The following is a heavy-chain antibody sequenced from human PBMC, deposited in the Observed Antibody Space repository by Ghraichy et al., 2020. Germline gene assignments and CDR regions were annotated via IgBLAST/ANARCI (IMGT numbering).Heavy chain of an antibody. CDR1: GFRFSGHW. J-gene: IGHJ4*02. CDR2: IKSDGSEK. CDR3: ARDPYGDYKYGGTDY. Sequence: GSLRLSCVASGFRFSGHWMSWVRQAPGKGLEWVASIKSDGSEKHYVESVQGRFTISRDNAKRSVSLEMNNLRVEDTAVFYCARDPYGDYKYGGTDYWGQGTLVTVSS. V-gene: IGHV3-7*01. D-gene: IGHD4-17*01.